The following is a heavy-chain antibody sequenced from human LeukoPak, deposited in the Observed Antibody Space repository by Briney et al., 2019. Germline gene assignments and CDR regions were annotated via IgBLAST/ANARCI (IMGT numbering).Heavy chain of an antibody. CDR2: INPNSGGT. J-gene: IGHJ4*02. CDR3: ARDDDFWSGYRYYFDY. CDR1: GYSFTGYY. Sequence: GASVKVSCKASGYSFTGYYINWVRQAPGQGLEWMGWINPNSGGTNYAQKFQGRVTMTRDTSISTAYMELSRLRSDDTAVYYCARDDDFWSGYRYYFDYWGQGTLVTVSS. D-gene: IGHD3-3*01. V-gene: IGHV1-2*02.